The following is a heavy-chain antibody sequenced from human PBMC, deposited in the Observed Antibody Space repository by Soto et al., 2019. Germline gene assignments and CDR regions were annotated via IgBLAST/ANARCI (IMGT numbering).Heavy chain of an antibody. CDR1: GDSISGHF. CDR2: IHSTGVT. J-gene: IGHJ5*02. CDR3: TRGAGPPWFDL. Sequence: SETLSLTCTVSGDSISGHFWSWIRQPAGKGLEWVGRIHSTGVTSYNPSLKSRVTMSVDTSNNQFSLNLRSVAAADTAVYYCTRGAGPPWFDLWGQGTQGTVS. V-gene: IGHV4-4*07.